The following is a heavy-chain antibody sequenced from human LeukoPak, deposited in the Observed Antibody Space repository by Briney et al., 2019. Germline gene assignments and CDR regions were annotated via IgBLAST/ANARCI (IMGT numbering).Heavy chain of an antibody. CDR2: IYNDGGT. CDR3: ARLYYDILTAIRN. Sequence: QSGGSLRLSCAASGFTVRSNYMSWVRQAPGKGLEWVSIIYNDGGTYYADSVKGRFTISRDNSKNTLFLQVNSLRAEDTAVYFCARLYYDILTAIRNWGQGTLVTVSS. CDR1: GFTVRSNY. J-gene: IGHJ4*02. V-gene: IGHV3-53*01. D-gene: IGHD3-9*01.